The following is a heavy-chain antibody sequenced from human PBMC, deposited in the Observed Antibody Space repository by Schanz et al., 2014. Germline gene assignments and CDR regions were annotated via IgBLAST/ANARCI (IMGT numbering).Heavy chain of an antibody. J-gene: IGHJ4*02. CDR3: ARATTAWPFDL. CDR2: INVDNGHT. CDR1: GYTFTSYT. V-gene: IGHV1-18*04. D-gene: IGHD4-17*01. Sequence: QVQLVHSGAEVKKPGASVKVSCKASGYTFTSYTISWVRQGPEERLEWLGWINVDNGHTDYAQKFQGRVTMTTDTATNTAYMELRSLRLDDTAVYYCARATTAWPFDLWGQGTLVTVSS.